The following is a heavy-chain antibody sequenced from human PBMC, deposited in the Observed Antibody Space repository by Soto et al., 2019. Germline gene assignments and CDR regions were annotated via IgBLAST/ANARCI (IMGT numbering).Heavy chain of an antibody. CDR2: VNHGGTS. V-gene: IGHV4-34*01. J-gene: IGHJ3*01. Sequence: SETLSLTCAVYGGSFIGYYWSWIRQPPGKGLEWIGEVNHGGTSNYNPSLKSRAIISVDTSKNQFSLKLNSVTPEDTAVYYCARVPNPFRLKIGYEDAFDFWGQGTMVTVSS. CDR3: ARVPNPFRLKIGYEDAFDF. D-gene: IGHD5-12*01. CDR1: GGSFIGYY.